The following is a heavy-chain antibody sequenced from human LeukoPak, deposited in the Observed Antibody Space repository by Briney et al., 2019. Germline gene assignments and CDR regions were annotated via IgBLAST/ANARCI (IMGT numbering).Heavy chain of an antibody. Sequence: GGSLRLSCVASGFTFSSYWMSWVRQAPGKGLEWVANIKQDESEKYYVDSVKGRFTISRDNAKNSLYLQMNSLRAEDTAVYYCARLREIPVFGVVTKSTSYFDYWGQGTLVTVSS. CDR2: IKQDESEK. V-gene: IGHV3-7*01. J-gene: IGHJ4*02. CDR3: ARLREIPVFGVVTKSTSYFDY. CDR1: GFTFSSYW. D-gene: IGHD3-3*01.